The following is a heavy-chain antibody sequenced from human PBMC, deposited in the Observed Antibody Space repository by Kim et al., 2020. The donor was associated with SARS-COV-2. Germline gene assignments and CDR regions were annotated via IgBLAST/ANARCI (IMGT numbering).Heavy chain of an antibody. J-gene: IGHJ4*02. V-gene: IGHV3-74*01. D-gene: IGHD1-26*01. CDR3: ARGVGATDY. CDR1: GFSFSSYW. Sequence: GGSLRLSCAASGFSFSSYWMHWVRQGPEKGLVWVSYINGDGSDTRYADSVKGRFTISRDNAKNTLYLHMNSLRAEDTAVYYCARGVGATDYWGQGTLVTVSS. CDR2: INGDGSDT.